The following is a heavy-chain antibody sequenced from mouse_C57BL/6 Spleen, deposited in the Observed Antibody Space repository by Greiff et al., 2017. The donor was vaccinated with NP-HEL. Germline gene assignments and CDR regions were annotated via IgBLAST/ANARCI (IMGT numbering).Heavy chain of an antibody. CDR2: ISDGGSYT. CDR3: ARGGAWFAY. Sequence: EVKLVESGGGLVKPGGSLKLSCAASGFTFSSYAMSWVRQTPEKRLEWVATISDGGSYTYYPDNVKGRFTISRDNAKNNLYLQMSHLKSEDTAMYYCARGGAWFAYWGQGTLVTVCA. V-gene: IGHV5-4*03. J-gene: IGHJ3*01. CDR1: GFTFSSYA.